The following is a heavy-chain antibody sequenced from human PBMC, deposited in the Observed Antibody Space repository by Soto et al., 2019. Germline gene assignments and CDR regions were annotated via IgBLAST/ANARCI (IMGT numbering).Heavy chain of an antibody. V-gene: IGHV4-59*12. CDR2: FYYSGGA. D-gene: IGHD1-20*01. CDR3: ARMPVGTNGNHGWFDA. CDR1: GGSLGGYG. J-gene: IGHJ5*02. Sequence: PSGKLCLTSTFAGGSLGGYGGSWVRPPPRERLEWIGHFYYSGGANYNPSLRSRVTISGVMSKNQISLSLRSMTAADTAFYYCARMPVGTNGNHGWFDAWGQGALVTVSS.